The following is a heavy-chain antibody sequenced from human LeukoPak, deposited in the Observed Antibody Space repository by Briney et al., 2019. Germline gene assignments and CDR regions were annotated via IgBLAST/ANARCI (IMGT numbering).Heavy chain of an antibody. CDR2: ISPGDSDT. CDR3: ARGRGATVITNFDY. D-gene: IGHD4-23*01. CDR1: GYTFTGYW. J-gene: IGHJ4*02. Sequence: GESLKISCKSSGYTFTGYWIGWVRQMPGKGLEWMGIISPGDSDTRYSPSFQGQVTMSADKYINPAYLQWGSLKASDTAMYYCARGRGATVITNFDYWGQGTLVTVSS. V-gene: IGHV5-51*01.